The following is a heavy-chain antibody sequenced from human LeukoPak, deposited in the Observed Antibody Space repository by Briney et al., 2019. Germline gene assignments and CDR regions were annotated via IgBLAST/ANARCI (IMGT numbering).Heavy chain of an antibody. CDR1: GYTFTGYY. J-gene: IGHJ5*02. CDR3: ARDKDIVLMVYASGGFDP. V-gene: IGHV1-2*06. CDR2: INPNSGGT. Sequence: ASVKVSCKASGYTFTGYYMHWVRQAPGQGHEWMGRINPNSGGTNYAQKFQGRVTMTRDTSISTAYMELSRLRSDDTAVYYCARDKDIVLMVYASGGFDPWGQGTLVTVSS. D-gene: IGHD2-8*01.